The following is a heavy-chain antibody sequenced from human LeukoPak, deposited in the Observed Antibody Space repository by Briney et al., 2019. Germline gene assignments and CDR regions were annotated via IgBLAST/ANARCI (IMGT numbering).Heavy chain of an antibody. V-gene: IGHV3-23*01. CDR1: GFIFSSYA. CDR3: AKGNSMMVLRSSLDY. D-gene: IGHD3-22*01. J-gene: IGHJ4*02. CDR2: ISGSGGST. Sequence: GGSLRLSCAASGFIFSSYAMSWVRQAPGKGLEWVSAISGSGGSTYYADSVKGRFTISRDNSKNTLYPQMNSLRAEDTAVYYCAKGNSMMVLRSSLDYWGQGTLVTVSS.